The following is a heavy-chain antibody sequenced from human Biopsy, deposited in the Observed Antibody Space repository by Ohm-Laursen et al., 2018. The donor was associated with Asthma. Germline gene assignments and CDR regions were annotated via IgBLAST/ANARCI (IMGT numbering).Heavy chain of an antibody. CDR3: AREGVAGTHIED. D-gene: IGHD6-19*01. CDR1: GFTFSSYA. J-gene: IGHJ4*02. Sequence: SLRLSCAASGFTFSSYALHWVRQAPGKGLEWVAVISYDGSSIYYADSVKGRFTISRDNSKNTLSLQMNSLTAEDTAVYYCAREGVAGTHIEDWGQGTLVTVSS. CDR2: ISYDGSSI. V-gene: IGHV3-30-3*01.